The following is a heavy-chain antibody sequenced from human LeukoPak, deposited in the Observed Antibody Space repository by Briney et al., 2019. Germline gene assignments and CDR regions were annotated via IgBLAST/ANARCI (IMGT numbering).Heavy chain of an antibody. Sequence: PPGGSLRLSCAASGFTFSSYAMSWVRQAPGKGLEWVSAIIGSGGSTHYADSVKGRFTISRDNSKNTLYLQMNSLRAEDTAVYYCAKDEVDNSWYPDYWGQGTLVTVSS. V-gene: IGHV3-23*01. CDR3: AKDEVDNSWYPDY. D-gene: IGHD6-13*01. CDR1: GFTFSSYA. J-gene: IGHJ4*02. CDR2: IIGSGGST.